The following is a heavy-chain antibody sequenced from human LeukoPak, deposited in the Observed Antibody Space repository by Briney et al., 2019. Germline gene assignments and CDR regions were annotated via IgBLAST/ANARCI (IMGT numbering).Heavy chain of an antibody. Sequence: PSETLSLTCTVSGASISSSIYYWGWIRQPPGKGLEWIGSIYYSGSTYYNPSLKSRVTISVDTSKNPFSLKLSSVTAADTAVYYCARGGYQLPYGPWRANWFDPWGQGTLVTVSS. CDR3: ARGGYQLPYGPWRANWFDP. J-gene: IGHJ5*02. D-gene: IGHD2-2*01. V-gene: IGHV4-39*07. CDR2: IYYSGST. CDR1: GASISSSIYY.